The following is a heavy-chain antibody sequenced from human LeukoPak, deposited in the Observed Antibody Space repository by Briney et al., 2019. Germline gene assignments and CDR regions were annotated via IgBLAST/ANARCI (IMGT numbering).Heavy chain of an antibody. Sequence: SETLSLTCTVSGYSISSGYYWSWIRQPPGKGLEWIGEINHSGSTNYNPSLKSRVTISVDTSKNQFSLKLSSVTAADTAVYYCARTTMVRGTYYMDVWGKGTTVTVSS. D-gene: IGHD3-10*01. CDR3: ARTTMVRGTYYMDV. J-gene: IGHJ6*03. CDR1: GYSISSGYY. CDR2: INHSGST. V-gene: IGHV4-38-2*02.